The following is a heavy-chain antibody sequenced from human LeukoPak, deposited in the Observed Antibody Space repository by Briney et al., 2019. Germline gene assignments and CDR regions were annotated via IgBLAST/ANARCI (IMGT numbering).Heavy chain of an antibody. J-gene: IGHJ4*02. CDR3: ARGSRWLQYFDY. V-gene: IGHV4-39*07. CDR1: GGSISSSSYY. CDR2: IYYSGST. Sequence: PSETLSLTCTVSGGSISSSSYYWGWIRQPPGKGLEWIGSIYYSGSTYYNPSLKSRVTISVDTPKNHFSLKLSSVTAADTAVYYCARGSRWLQYFDYWGQGTLVTVSS. D-gene: IGHD5-24*01.